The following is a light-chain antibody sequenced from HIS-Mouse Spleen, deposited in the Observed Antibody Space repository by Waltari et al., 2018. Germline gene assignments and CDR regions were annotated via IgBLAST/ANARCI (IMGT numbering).Light chain of an antibody. CDR2: GAS. J-gene: IGKJ1*01. CDR1: QSVSSSY. Sequence: EIVLTQSPGTLSLSPGERATLSCRASQSVSSSYLAWYQQKTGQAPRLLIYGASSRATVIPDRFSGSGSGTDFTLTISRLEPEDFAVYYCQQYGSSPETFGQGTKVEIK. V-gene: IGKV3-20*01. CDR3: QQYGSSPET.